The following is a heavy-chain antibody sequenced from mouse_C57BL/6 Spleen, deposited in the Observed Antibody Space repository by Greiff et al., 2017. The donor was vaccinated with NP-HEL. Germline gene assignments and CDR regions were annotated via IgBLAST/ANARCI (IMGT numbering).Heavy chain of an antibody. D-gene: IGHD1-1*01. CDR1: GYSFTDYN. J-gene: IGHJ4*01. V-gene: IGHV1-39*01. CDR3: ARGLTVVAPYYAMDY. Sequence: EVQLQQSGPELVKPGASVKISCKASGYSFTDYNMNWVKQSNGKSLEWIGVINPNYGTTSYNQKFKGKATLTVDQSSSTAYMQRNSLTSEDSAVYYCARGLTVVAPYYAMDYWGQGTSVTVSS. CDR2: INPNYGTT.